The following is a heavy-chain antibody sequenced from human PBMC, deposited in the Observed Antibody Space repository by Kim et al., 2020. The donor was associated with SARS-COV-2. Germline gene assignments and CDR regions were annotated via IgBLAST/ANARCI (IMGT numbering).Heavy chain of an antibody. Sequence: NNSLKFQGRVTITRDTPASTAYMELSSLRSEYKAVYYCARGEGAAAYFDYWGQGTLVTVSS. CDR3: ARGEGAAAYFDY. V-gene: IGHV1-3*01. D-gene: IGHD2-2*01. J-gene: IGHJ4*02.